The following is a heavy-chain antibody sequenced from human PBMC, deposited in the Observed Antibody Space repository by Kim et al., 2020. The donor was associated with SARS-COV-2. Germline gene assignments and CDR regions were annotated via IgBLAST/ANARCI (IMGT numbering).Heavy chain of an antibody. Sequence: SETLSLTCAVSGGSISSSNWWSWVRQPPGKGLEWIGEIYHSGSTNYNPSLKSRVTISVDKSKNQFSLKLSSVTAADTAVYYCAREGVVTSTDAFDIWGQGTMVTVSS. J-gene: IGHJ3*02. V-gene: IGHV4-4*02. D-gene: IGHD2-21*02. CDR1: GGSISSSNW. CDR2: IYHSGST. CDR3: AREGVVTSTDAFDI.